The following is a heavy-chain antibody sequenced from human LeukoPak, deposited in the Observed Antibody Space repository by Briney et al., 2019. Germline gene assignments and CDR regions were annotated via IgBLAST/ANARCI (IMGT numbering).Heavy chain of an antibody. V-gene: IGHV4-34*01. D-gene: IGHD3-3*01. J-gene: IGHJ4*02. Sequence: SETLSLTCAVYAGSFSGYYWSWIRQPPGKGLEWNGEINHSGSTNYNPSLKSRVTISVDTSKNQFSLKLSSVTAADTAVYYCARGGITIFGVVIIPPFDYWAQGTLVTVSS. CDR1: AGSFSGYY. CDR3: ARGGITIFGVVIIPPFDY. CDR2: INHSGST.